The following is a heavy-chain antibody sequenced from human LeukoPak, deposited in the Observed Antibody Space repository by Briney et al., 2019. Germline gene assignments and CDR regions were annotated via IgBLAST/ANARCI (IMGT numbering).Heavy chain of an antibody. CDR1: GGSISRGSYD. Sequence: SQTLSLTCTVAGGSISRGSYDWSWIRQPAGKGLEWIGRIDISGSTNYSPSLKSRVTISVDTSKTQFSLQLSSVTAADTAVYYCAREGYYYDSSGYYHGPWFDPWGQGTLVTVSS. CDR3: AREGYYYDSSGYYHGPWFDP. CDR2: IDISGST. D-gene: IGHD3-22*01. J-gene: IGHJ5*02. V-gene: IGHV4-61*02.